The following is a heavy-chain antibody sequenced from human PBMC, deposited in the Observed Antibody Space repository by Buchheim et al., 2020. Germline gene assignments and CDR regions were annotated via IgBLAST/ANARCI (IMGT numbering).Heavy chain of an antibody. CDR1: GFTFSTYS. CDR2: IRGGSSTI. Sequence: EVQLVESGGGLVQPGGSLRLSCAASGFTFSTYSMNWVRQAPGKGLEWLAYIRGGSSTITYADSVQGRFTISRDDAKNSLSLQMNSVRVEDTAIYYCVRDHLHAFDIWGQGT. J-gene: IGHJ3*02. V-gene: IGHV3-48*01. CDR3: VRDHLHAFDI.